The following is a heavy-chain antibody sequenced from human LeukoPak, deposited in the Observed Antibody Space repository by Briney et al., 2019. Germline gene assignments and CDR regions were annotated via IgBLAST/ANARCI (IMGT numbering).Heavy chain of an antibody. CDR3: ARDNVGATPFDY. CDR1: GFTFSYFW. J-gene: IGHJ4*02. Sequence: PGGSLRLSCAASGFTFSYFWMSWVRQAPGKGLEWVANTNLDGTKRHYVDSVKGRFTISRDNARKSLYLQMNSLRDEDTAVYYCARDNVGATPFDYWGQGTLVTVSS. V-gene: IGHV3-7*05. CDR2: TNLDGTKR. D-gene: IGHD1-26*01.